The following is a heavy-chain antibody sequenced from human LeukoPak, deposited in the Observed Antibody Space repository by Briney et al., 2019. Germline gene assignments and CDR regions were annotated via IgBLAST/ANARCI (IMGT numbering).Heavy chain of an antibody. CDR3: AKVGGVTTLVTSYFEL. Sequence: SETLSLTCNVSGASMSNYYWVWIRQPPGKGLEWIAFVHYSGTTYYNPSLTSRVTISVDTSKNQVSLNLSSVTAADTAMYYCAKVGGVTTLVTSYFELWGRGTLVTVSS. CDR1: GASMSNYY. D-gene: IGHD4-23*01. V-gene: IGHV4-59*01. CDR2: VHYSGTT. J-gene: IGHJ2*01.